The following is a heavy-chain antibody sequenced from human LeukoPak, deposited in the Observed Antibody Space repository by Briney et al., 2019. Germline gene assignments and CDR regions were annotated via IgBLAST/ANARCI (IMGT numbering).Heavy chain of an antibody. V-gene: IGHV4-38-2*01. J-gene: IGHJ4*02. D-gene: IGHD2-8*01. Sequence: SETLSLTCAVSGYSISSGYYWGWIRQPPGKGLEWIGSIYHSGSTYYNPSLKSRATISVDTSKIQFSLKLSSVTAADTAVYYCASTGVFDYWGQGTLVTVSS. CDR3: ASTGVFDY. CDR2: IYHSGST. CDR1: GYSISSGYY.